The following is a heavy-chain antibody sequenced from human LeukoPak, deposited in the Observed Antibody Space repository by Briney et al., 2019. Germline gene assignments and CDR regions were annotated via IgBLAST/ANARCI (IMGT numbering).Heavy chain of an antibody. J-gene: IGHJ4*02. CDR1: GFTFSSNA. CDR2: ISYDGNNK. D-gene: IGHD1-26*01. V-gene: IGHV3-30-3*01. CDR3: ARDYSGSYYKGFDY. Sequence: GGSLRLSCAASGFTFSSNAMHWVRQAPGKGLEWVAVISYDGNNKYYADSVKGRFTISRDNSKNTLSLQMNSLRAEDTAVYYCARDYSGSYYKGFDYWGQGTLVTVSS.